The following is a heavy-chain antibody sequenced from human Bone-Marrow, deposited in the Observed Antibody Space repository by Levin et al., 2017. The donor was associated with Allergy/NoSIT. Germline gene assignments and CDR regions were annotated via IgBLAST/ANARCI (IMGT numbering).Heavy chain of an antibody. D-gene: IGHD6-19*01. Sequence: PGGSLRLSCEASGFTFSNYALNWVRQAPGKGLEWVLAISGSGYSTYEADSVKGRFSMTRDDSKSTMYLHLSNLKVEDTAVYYCVKGPRSVASIPSFFYGMDVWGQGTTVIVSS. V-gene: IGHV3-23*01. J-gene: IGHJ6*02. CDR3: VKGPRSVASIPSFFYGMDV. CDR1: GFTFSNYA. CDR2: ISGSGYST.